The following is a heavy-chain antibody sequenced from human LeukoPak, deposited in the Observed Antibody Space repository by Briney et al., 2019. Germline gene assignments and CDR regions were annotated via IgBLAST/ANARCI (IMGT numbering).Heavy chain of an antibody. V-gene: IGHV1-8*02. CDR2: MNPNSGNA. CDR3: ARGDWYFDL. J-gene: IGHJ2*01. CDR1: GYTFTGYY. Sequence: PRASVKVSCKASGYTFTGYYMHWVRQAPGQGLEWMGWMNPNSGNAGYAQKFQDRVTMTRNTSISTAYMELSSLRSEDTTVYYCARGDWYFDLWGRGTLVTVSS.